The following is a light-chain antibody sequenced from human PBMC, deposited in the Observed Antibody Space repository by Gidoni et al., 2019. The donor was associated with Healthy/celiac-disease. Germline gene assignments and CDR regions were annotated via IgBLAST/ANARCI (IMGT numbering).Light chain of an antibody. CDR1: QSVLYSSNNKNY. Sequence: DIVMTQYPDSLAVSLGERATINCKYSQSVLYSSNNKNYLAWYQQTPGQPPKLLIYWASTRESGAPDRFSCSGSGTDFTLTISSLQAEDVAVYYCQQYYSTPLTFGQGTKLEIK. CDR2: WAS. J-gene: IGKJ2*01. CDR3: QQYYSTPLT. V-gene: IGKV4-1*01.